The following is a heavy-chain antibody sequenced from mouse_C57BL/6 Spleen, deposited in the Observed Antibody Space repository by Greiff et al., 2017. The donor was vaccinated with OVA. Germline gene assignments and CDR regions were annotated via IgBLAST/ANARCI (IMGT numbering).Heavy chain of an antibody. J-gene: IGHJ2*01. D-gene: IGHD6-1*01. CDR3: ARGGPPLYYFDY. CDR2: IDPSDSYT. CDR1: GYTFTSYW. Sequence: VQLQQPGAELVMPGASVKLSCKASGYTFTSYWMHWVKQRPGQGLEWIGEIDPSDSYTNYNQKFKGKSTLTVDKSSSTAYMQLSSLTSEDSAVYYCARGGPPLYYFDYWGQGTTLTVSS. V-gene: IGHV1-69*01.